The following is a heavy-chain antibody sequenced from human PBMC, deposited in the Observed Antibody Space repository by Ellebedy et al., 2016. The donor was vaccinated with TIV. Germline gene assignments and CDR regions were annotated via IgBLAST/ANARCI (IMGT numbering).Heavy chain of an antibody. V-gene: IGHV5-10-1*01. Sequence: GESLKISCKGSGYSFPTYWISWVRQMPGQGLEWMGKIDPTDSYTNYSPSFQGHVTISVDRSIGTAYLQWGRLKASDTAMYYCARHRLRYFDWFESWGQGTLVTVSS. CDR3: ARHRLRYFDWFES. J-gene: IGHJ5*01. CDR2: IDPTDSYT. D-gene: IGHD3-9*01. CDR1: GYSFPTYW.